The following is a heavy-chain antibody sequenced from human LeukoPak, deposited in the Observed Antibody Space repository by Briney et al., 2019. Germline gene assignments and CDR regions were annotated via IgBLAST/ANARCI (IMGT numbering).Heavy chain of an antibody. Sequence: GGSLRLSCAASGFIFRDYAMAWVRQTPGKGPEWVSTIAYIGSFYADSVKGRFSISRDDSKNTLYLQMNNLRADDSAVYFCVKGLHMLDYWGQGTLVTVSS. V-gene: IGHV3-23*01. CDR2: IAYIGS. CDR3: VKGLHMLDY. CDR1: GFIFRDYA. D-gene: IGHD3-16*01. J-gene: IGHJ4*02.